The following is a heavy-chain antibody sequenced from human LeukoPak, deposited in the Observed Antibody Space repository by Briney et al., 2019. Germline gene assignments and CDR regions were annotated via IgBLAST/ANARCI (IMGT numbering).Heavy chain of an antibody. D-gene: IGHD2-2*02. Sequence: SGRSLRLSCAASGFTFSSYAMHWVRQAPGKGLEWVAVISYDGSNKYYADSVKGRFTISRDNSKNMLYLQMNSLRAEDTAVYYCAKAGYGTAIRNAFDYWGQGTLVTVSS. V-gene: IGHV3-30-3*01. CDR2: ISYDGSNK. CDR1: GFTFSSYA. CDR3: AKAGYGTAIRNAFDY. J-gene: IGHJ4*02.